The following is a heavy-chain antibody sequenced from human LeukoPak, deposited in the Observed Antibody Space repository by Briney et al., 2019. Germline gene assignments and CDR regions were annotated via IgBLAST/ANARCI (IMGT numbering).Heavy chain of an antibody. CDR2: ITSSGSSI. V-gene: IGHV3-48*03. CDR1: GFDFNE. CDR3: ARDPARFGSGYYPEN. D-gene: IGHD3-22*01. J-gene: IGHJ4*02. Sequence: GGSLRLSCVASGFDFNEMNWVRQAPGKEPEWVAYITSSGSSIYYSDSVKGRFTISRDNAKNSLYLQMNSLRADDTSIYYCARDPARFGSGYYPENWGPGTQVTVSS.